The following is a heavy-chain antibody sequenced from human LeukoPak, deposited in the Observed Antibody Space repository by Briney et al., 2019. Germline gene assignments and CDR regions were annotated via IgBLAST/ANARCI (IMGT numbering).Heavy chain of an antibody. CDR1: GGSISSSSYY. CDR3: ARVGAAAPNWFDP. Sequence: PSETLSLTCTVSGGSISSSSYYWGWIRQPPGKGLEWIGSIYYSGSTYYNPSLKSRVTISVDTSKNQFSLKLSSVTAADTAVYYCARVGAAAPNWFDPWGQGTLVTVSS. J-gene: IGHJ5*02. V-gene: IGHV4-39*07. CDR2: IYYSGST. D-gene: IGHD6-13*01.